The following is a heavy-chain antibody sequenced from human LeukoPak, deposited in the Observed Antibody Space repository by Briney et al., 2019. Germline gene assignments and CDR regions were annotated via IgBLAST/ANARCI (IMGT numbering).Heavy chain of an antibody. CDR2: IYPGDSDT. V-gene: IGHV5-51*01. CDR1: GSSFTSYW. D-gene: IGHD2-15*01. J-gene: IGHJ4*02. CDR3: ARHSTRISPVDY. Sequence: GESLKISCQGSGSSFTSYWIGWVRQLPGKGLEWMGIIYPGDSDTRYSPSFQGQVTISADKSISTAYLQWSSLKASDTAMYYCARHSTRISPVDYWGQGTLVTVSS.